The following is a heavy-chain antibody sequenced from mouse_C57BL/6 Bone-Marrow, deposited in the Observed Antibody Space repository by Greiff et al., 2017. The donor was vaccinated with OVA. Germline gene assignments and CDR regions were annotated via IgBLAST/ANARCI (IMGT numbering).Heavy chain of an antibody. D-gene: IGHD2-4*01. CDR3: ARGDYDEIPFAY. Sequence: VQLQQPGAELVKPGASVKLSCKASGYTFTSYWMQWVKQRPGQGLEWIGELDPSDRYTTYNQKFKGTATLTVDTSSSTAYMQLSSLTSEDAAVYYCARGDYDEIPFAYWGQGTLVTVSA. V-gene: IGHV1-50*01. J-gene: IGHJ3*01. CDR2: LDPSDRYT. CDR1: GYTFTSYW.